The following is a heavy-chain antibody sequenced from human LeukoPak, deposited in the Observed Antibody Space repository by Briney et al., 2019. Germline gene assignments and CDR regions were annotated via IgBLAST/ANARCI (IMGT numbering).Heavy chain of an antibody. J-gene: IGHJ4*02. CDR3: AKDPDCTSGVCYTFFDY. Sequence: GGSPRLSCAASGFTFSSYGMSWVRQAPGKGLEWVSAISGSGGSTYYADSVKGRFTISRDNSKTTLFLHMNGLRAEDTAVYYCAKDPDCTSGVCYTFFDYWGQGTLVTVSS. D-gene: IGHD2-8*01. CDR1: GFTFSSYG. CDR2: ISGSGGST. V-gene: IGHV3-23*01.